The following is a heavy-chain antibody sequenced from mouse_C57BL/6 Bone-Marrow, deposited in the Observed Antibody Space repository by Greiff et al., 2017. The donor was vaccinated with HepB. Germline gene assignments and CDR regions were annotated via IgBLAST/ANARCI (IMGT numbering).Heavy chain of an antibody. CDR1: GFNIKDDY. CDR2: IDPENGDT. CDR3: TTGDGYLYYFDY. D-gene: IGHD2-3*01. V-gene: IGHV14-4*01. Sequence: VKLQQSGAELVRPGASVKLSCTASGFNIKDDYMHWVKQRPEQGLEWIGWIDPENGDTEYASKFQGKATITADTSSNTAYLQLSSLTSEDTAVYYCTTGDGYLYYFDYWGQGTTLTVSS. J-gene: IGHJ2*01.